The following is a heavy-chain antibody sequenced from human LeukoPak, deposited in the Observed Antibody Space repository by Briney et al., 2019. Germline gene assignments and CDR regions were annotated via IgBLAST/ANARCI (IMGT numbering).Heavy chain of an antibody. V-gene: IGHV4-34*01. D-gene: IGHD1-26*01. Sequence: KALETLSLTCTVSGGSISSYYWSWIRQPPGKGLEWIGEINHSGSTNYNPSLKSRVTISVDTSKNQFSLKLSSVTAADTAVYYCARDSVGATAYWGQGTLVTVSS. J-gene: IGHJ4*02. CDR1: GGSISSYY. CDR3: ARDSVGATAY. CDR2: INHSGST.